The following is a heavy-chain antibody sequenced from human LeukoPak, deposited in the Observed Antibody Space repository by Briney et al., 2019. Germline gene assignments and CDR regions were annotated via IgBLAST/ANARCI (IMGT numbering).Heavy chain of an antibody. D-gene: IGHD6-13*01. J-gene: IGHJ4*02. V-gene: IGHV4-59*01. Sequence: PSETLSLTCTVSGGSISSYYWSWIRQPPGKGLEWIGYIYYSGSTNYNPSLKSRVTISVDTSKNQFSLKLSSVTAADTAVYYCAIPYSSSWEGDYWGQGTLVTVSS. CDR3: AIPYSSSWEGDY. CDR2: IYYSGST. CDR1: GGSISSYY.